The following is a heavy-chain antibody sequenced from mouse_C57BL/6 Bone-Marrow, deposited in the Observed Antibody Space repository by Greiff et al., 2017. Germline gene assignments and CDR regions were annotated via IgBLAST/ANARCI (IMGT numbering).Heavy chain of an antibody. CDR1: GFDFSRYW. Sequence: EVQRVESGGGLVQPGGSLNLSCAASGFDFSRYWMSWARQAPGKGQEWIGEINPGSSTINYTPSLKDKFIISSDNAKNTLYLQMSKVRSEDTALYYCARLVDWDYWYVDVWGAGTTVTVSA. CDR2: INPGSSTI. CDR3: ARLVDWDYWYVDV. D-gene: IGHD4-1*01. V-gene: IGHV4-2*02. J-gene: IGHJ1*01.